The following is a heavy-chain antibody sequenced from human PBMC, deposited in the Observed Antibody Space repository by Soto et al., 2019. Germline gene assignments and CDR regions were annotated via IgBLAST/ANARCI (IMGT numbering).Heavy chain of an antibody. CDR2: ISGSGGST. D-gene: IGHD2-15*01. J-gene: IGHJ4*02. CDR1: GFTFSSYA. Sequence: PGGSLRLSCAASGFTFSSYAMSWVRQAPGKGLEWVSAISGSGGSTYYADSVKGRFTISRDNSKNTLYLQMNSLRAEDTAVYYCAKSGLGSCKRACSDYWGQGTLVTVSS. CDR3: AKSGLGSCKRACSDY. V-gene: IGHV3-23*01.